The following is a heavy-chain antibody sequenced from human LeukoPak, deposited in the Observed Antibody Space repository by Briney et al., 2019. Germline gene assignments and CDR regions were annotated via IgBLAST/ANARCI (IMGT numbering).Heavy chain of an antibody. CDR1: GFTSSSYW. CDR2: INQGGSET. CDR3: AKEYCSGGSCYYFDY. J-gene: IGHJ4*02. Sequence: GGSLRLSCAASGFTSSSYWMSWVRQAPGKGLEWVANINQGGSETYYVDSVKGRFTISRDNAKNSLYLQMNSLTAEDTAVYYCAKEYCSGGSCYYFDYWGQGTLVTVSS. V-gene: IGHV3-7*01. D-gene: IGHD2-15*01.